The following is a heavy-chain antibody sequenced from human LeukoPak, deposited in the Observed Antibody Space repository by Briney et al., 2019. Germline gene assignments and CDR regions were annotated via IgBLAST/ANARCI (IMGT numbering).Heavy chain of an antibody. Sequence: GGSLRLSCAASGFTFSSYGMRWVRQAPGKGLEWVANIKQDGSEKYYVDSVKGRFTISRDNAKNSLYLQMNSLRAEDTAVYYCARGPYSSGWYGGQYYFDYWGQGTLVTVSS. J-gene: IGHJ4*02. V-gene: IGHV3-7*01. CDR3: ARGPYSSGWYGGQYYFDY. CDR1: GFTFSSYG. CDR2: IKQDGSEK. D-gene: IGHD6-19*01.